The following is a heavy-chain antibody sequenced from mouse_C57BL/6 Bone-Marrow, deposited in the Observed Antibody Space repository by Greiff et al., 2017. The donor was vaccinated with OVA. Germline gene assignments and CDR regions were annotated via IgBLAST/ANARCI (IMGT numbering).Heavy chain of an antibody. V-gene: IGHV1-50*01. Sequence: VQLQQPGAELVKPGASVKLSCKASGYTFTSYWMQWVKQRPGQGLEWIGEIDPSDSYTNYNQKFKGKATLTVDTSSSTAYMQLSSLTSEDSAVYYCAREEDYSNQAWFAYWGQGTLVTVSA. CDR3: AREEDYSNQAWFAY. CDR1: GYTFTSYW. D-gene: IGHD2-5*01. J-gene: IGHJ3*01. CDR2: IDPSDSYT.